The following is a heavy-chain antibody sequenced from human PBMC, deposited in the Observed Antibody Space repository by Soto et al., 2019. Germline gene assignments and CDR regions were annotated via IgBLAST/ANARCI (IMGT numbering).Heavy chain of an antibody. CDR3: AKGFGNYWAFNY. Sequence: ASVKVSCKASGYTFTGYAMHWVRQAPGQRLEWMGWINAGNGNTKYSQKFQGRVTITRDTSASTAYMELNSLRAEDTAVYYCAKGFGNYWAFNYWGQGTLVTVSS. D-gene: IGHD1-26*01. V-gene: IGHV1-3*01. J-gene: IGHJ4*02. CDR2: INAGNGNT. CDR1: GYTFTGYA.